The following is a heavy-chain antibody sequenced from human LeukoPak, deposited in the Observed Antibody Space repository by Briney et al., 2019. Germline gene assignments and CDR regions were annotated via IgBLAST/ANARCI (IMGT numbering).Heavy chain of an antibody. J-gene: IGHJ6*03. D-gene: IGHD6-13*01. CDR2: INWNGGST. V-gene: IGHV3-20*04. CDR1: GFTLDDYG. Sequence: GGSLRLSCAASGFTLDDYGMSWVRQAPGKGLEWVSGINWNGGSTGYADSVKGRFTISRDNAKNSLYLQMNSLRAEDTALYYCARVEQQLYGTYYYYMDVWGKGTTVTVSS. CDR3: ARVEQQLYGTYYYYMDV.